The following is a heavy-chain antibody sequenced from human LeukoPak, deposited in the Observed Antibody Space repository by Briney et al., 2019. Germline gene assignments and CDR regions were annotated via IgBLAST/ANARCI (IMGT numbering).Heavy chain of an antibody. CDR3: ARDRAWNYFDY. CDR1: GFTFSSYA. J-gene: IGHJ4*02. V-gene: IGHV3-30-3*01. Sequence: GGSLRLSCAASGFTFSSYAMHWVRQAPGKGLGWVAVISYDGSNKYYADSVKGRFTISRDNSKNTLYLQMDSLRAEDTAVYYCARDRAWNYFDYWGQGTLVTVSS. D-gene: IGHD3-3*01. CDR2: ISYDGSNK.